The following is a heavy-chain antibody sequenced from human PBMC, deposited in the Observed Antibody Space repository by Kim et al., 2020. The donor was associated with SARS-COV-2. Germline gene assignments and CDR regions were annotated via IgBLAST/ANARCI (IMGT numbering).Heavy chain of an antibody. CDR2: INAGNGNT. V-gene: IGHV1-3*01. J-gene: IGHJ4*02. Sequence: ASVKVSCKASGYTFTSYAMHWVRQAPGQRLEWMGWINAGNGNTKYSQKFQGRVTITRETSASTAYMELSSLRSEDTAVYYCASDRTNRIAAAGILDYWGQGTLVTVSS. D-gene: IGHD6-13*01. CDR1: GYTFTSYA. CDR3: ASDRTNRIAAAGILDY.